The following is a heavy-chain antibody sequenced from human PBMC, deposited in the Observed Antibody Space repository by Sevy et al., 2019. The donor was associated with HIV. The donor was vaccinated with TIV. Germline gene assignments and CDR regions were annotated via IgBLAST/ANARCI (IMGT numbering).Heavy chain of an antibody. CDR1: GFTFSSYE. J-gene: IGHJ4*02. CDR3: AREPGLQSSGYSGGFDY. Sequence: GGSLRLSCEASGFTFSSYEMNWVRQAPGKGLEWISYISSSGSAIYYPDSVKGRFTVSRDNAKNLVYLQMNSLRAEDTAIYYCAREPGLQSSGYSGGFDYWGQGTLVTVSS. CDR2: ISSSGSAI. D-gene: IGHD3-22*01. V-gene: IGHV3-48*03.